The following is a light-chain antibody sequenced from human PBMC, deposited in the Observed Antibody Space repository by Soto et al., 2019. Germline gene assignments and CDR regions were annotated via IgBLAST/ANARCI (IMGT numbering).Light chain of an antibody. CDR1: QSVGSI. V-gene: IGKV3-15*01. CDR2: GAS. CDR3: QQSDKWPPWT. Sequence: EVVMTQSPATLSVSPGERATLSCRASQSVGSILAWYQQKPGQPPRLLMFGASTRAAGVPARFSGSGSGTEFTLTISSLQSEDIAVYYCQQSDKWPPWTFGQGTKVEIK. J-gene: IGKJ1*01.